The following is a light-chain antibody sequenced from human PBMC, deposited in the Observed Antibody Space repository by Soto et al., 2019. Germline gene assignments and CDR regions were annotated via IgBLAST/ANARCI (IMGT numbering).Light chain of an antibody. CDR1: SGHSTYI. CDR2: LEGSGRY. CDR3: ETWDSNTRV. J-gene: IGLJ3*02. V-gene: IGLV4-60*02. Sequence: QPVLTQSSSASASLGSSVKLTCTLSSGHSTYIIAWHQQQPGKAPRYLMNLEGSGRYNRGSGLPDRFSGSSSGADRYLTISDLQFEDEADYYCETWDSNTRVLGGGTKRTVL.